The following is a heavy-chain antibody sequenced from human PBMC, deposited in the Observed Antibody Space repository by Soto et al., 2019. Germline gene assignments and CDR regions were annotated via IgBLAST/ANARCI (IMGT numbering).Heavy chain of an antibody. CDR3: AAVAAPPDAFDI. J-gene: IGHJ3*02. D-gene: IGHD6-19*01. CDR1: GGTFSNYA. CDR2: IIPIFGTA. V-gene: IGHV1-69*06. Sequence: SVKVSCKASGGTFSNYAISWVRQAPGQGLEWMGGIIPIFGTANYAQKFQGRVTITADKSTSTAYMELSSLRSEDTAVYYCAAVAAPPDAFDIWGQGTMVTVSS.